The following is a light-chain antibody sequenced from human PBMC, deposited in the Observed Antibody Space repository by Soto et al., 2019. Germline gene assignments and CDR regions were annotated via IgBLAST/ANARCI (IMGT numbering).Light chain of an antibody. CDR2: GAS. CDR3: QQDNNWPRALT. V-gene: IGKV3-15*01. J-gene: IGKJ4*01. Sequence: EIVMTQSPATLSVSPGERATFSCRASQRVSSNLAWYQQKPGQAPRLLIYGASTRATGIPARFSGSGSGTEFTLTISSLQSEDFAVYYCQQDNNWPRALTFGGGTKVEIK. CDR1: QRVSSN.